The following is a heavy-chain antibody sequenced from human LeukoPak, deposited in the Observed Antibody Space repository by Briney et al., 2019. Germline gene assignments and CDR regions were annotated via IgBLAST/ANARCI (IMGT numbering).Heavy chain of an antibody. V-gene: IGHV4-61*01. Sequence: SETLSLTCIVSGGSVSSGSYYWSWIRQPPGKGLEWIGYIYNSVSTNYNPSLKSRVTISVDTSKNQLSLKLSSVTAADTAVYYCVRDLVATIDHYYYGMDVWGQGTRSPSP. J-gene: IGHJ6*02. CDR3: VRDLVATIDHYYYGMDV. D-gene: IGHD5-12*01. CDR1: GGSVSSGSYY. CDR2: IYNSVST.